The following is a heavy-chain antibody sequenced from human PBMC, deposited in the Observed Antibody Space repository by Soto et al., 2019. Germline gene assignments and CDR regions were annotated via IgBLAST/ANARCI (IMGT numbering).Heavy chain of an antibody. CDR2: ISGSGGST. V-gene: IGHV3-23*01. CDR3: AKCLYDILTGYFY. Sequence: GGSLRLSWAASGFTFSSYAMSWVRQDPGKGLEWVSAISGSGGSTYYADSVKGRFTISRDNSKNTLYLQMNSLRAEDTAVYYCAKCLYDILTGYFYWGQGTLVTVPS. CDR1: GFTFSSYA. J-gene: IGHJ4*02. D-gene: IGHD3-9*01.